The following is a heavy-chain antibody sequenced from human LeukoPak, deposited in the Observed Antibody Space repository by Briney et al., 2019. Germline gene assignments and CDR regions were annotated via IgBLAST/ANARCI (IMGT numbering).Heavy chain of an antibody. CDR2: IIPIFGTA. J-gene: IGHJ3*02. Sequence: SVKVSCKASGYTFTGYYMHWVRQAPGQGLEWMGGIIPIFGTANYAQKFQGRVTITTDESTSTAYMELSSLRSEDTAVYYCARVVFWSGYYPDAFDIWGQGTMVTVSS. D-gene: IGHD3-3*01. CDR3: ARVVFWSGYYPDAFDI. CDR1: GYTFTGYY. V-gene: IGHV1-69*05.